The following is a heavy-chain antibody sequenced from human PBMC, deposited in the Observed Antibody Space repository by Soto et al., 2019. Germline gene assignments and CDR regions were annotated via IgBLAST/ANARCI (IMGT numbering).Heavy chain of an antibody. V-gene: IGHV3-48*03. CDR2: ISSSSTTI. J-gene: IGHJ6*02. CDR3: ARNGVTGTIPHYYYYAMDV. D-gene: IGHD1-20*01. CDR1: VFTFSSYE. Sequence: GGSLRLSCAASVFTFSSYEMNWVRQAPGKGLEWVSYISSSSTTIYYADSVKGRFTISRDDAKNSLYLQMNSLRAEDTAVYYCARNGVTGTIPHYYYYAMDVWGQGTTVTVSS.